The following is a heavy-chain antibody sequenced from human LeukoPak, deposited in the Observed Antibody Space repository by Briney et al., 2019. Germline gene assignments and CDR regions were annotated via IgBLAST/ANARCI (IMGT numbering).Heavy chain of an antibody. V-gene: IGHV3-53*01. CDR3: ASTTYYYDSSGYYPRWGMDV. CDR2: IYSGGST. Sequence: PGGSLRLSCAASGFTVSSNYMSWVRQAPGKGLECVSVIYSGGSTYYADSVKGRFAISRDHSKNTLYLQMNSLRAEDTAVYYCASTTYYYDSSGYYPRWGMDVWGQGTTVTVSS. D-gene: IGHD3-22*01. J-gene: IGHJ6*02. CDR1: GFTVSSNY.